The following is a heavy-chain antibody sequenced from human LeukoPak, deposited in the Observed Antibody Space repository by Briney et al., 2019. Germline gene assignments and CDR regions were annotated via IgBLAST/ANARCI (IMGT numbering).Heavy chain of an antibody. D-gene: IGHD6-19*01. V-gene: IGHV1-69*05. CDR1: GGTFSSYA. CDR2: IIPIFGTV. J-gene: IGHJ4*02. Sequence: SVKVSCKASGGTFSSYAISWVRQAPGQGLEWMGRIIPIFGTVNYAQKFQGRVTITTDESTSTAYMELSSLRSEDTAVYYCAREMEQWLVQGEFDYWGQGTLVTVSS. CDR3: AREMEQWLVQGEFDY.